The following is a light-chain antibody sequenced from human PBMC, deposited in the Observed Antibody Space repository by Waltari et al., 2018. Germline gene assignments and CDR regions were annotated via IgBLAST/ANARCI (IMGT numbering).Light chain of an antibody. CDR3: QQYYFTPYT. CDR1: QDISNY. Sequence: DIQMTQSPSSLSASVGDRVTITCQASQDISNYLNWYQQKPGKAPKLLIYDASNLETGVPSRFSGSGSGTDFTFTISSLQPDDFATYYCQQYYFTPYTFGQGTKLDIK. CDR2: DAS. J-gene: IGKJ2*01. V-gene: IGKV1-33*01.